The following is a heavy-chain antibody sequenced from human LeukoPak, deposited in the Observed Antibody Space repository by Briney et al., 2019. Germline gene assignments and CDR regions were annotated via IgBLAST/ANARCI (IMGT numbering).Heavy chain of an antibody. CDR3: ARVIESAFSYGPYYYYYLDV. CDR2: ISSSGSTI. J-gene: IGHJ6*03. CDR1: GFTFSSYE. Sequence: GGSLRLSCAASGFTFSSYEMNWVRQAPGKGLEWVSYISSSGSTIYYADSVKGRFTISRDNAKNSLYLQMNSLRAEDTAVYYCARVIESAFSYGPYYYYYLDVWGKGTTVTISS. D-gene: IGHD5-18*01. V-gene: IGHV3-48*03.